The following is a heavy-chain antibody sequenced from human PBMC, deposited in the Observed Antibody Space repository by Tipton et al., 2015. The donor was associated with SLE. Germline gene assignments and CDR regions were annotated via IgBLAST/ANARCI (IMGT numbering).Heavy chain of an antibody. D-gene: IGHD3-10*01. CDR2: IYYSGST. Sequence: TLSLTCTVSGGSISSHYWSWIRQPPGKGLEWIGCIYYSGSTDYNPSLKSRVTISVDTSKNQFSLKLSSVTAADTAVYYCATFFTLVRGVIPFDYWGQGTLVTVSS. J-gene: IGHJ4*02. CDR1: GGSISSHY. CDR3: ATFFTLVRGVIPFDY. V-gene: IGHV4-59*11.